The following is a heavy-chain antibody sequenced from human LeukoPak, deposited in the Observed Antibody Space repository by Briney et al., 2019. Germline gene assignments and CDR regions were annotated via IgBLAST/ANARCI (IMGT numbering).Heavy chain of an antibody. Sequence: GESLKISCKGSGYSFTSYWIGWVRQMPGKGLEWMGIIYPGDSDTRYSPSFQGQVTFSADKSISTAYLQWSSLKASDTAMYYCARQPNYYGSGSYGDNWFDPWGQGTLVTVSS. D-gene: IGHD3-10*01. CDR3: ARQPNYYGSGSYGDNWFDP. J-gene: IGHJ5*02. V-gene: IGHV5-51*01. CDR2: IYPGDSDT. CDR1: GYSFTSYW.